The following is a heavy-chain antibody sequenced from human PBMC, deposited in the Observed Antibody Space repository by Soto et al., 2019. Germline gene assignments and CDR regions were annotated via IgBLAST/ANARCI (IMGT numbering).Heavy chain of an antibody. V-gene: IGHV4-39*01. CDR1: GGSISSSSYY. J-gene: IGHJ4*02. CDR2: IYYSGST. Sequence: SETLSLTCTVSGGSISSSSYYWGWIRKPPGKGLEWIGSIYYSGSTYYNPSLKSRVTISVDTSKNQFSLKLSSVTAADTAVYYCARADYDILTGSGGPFDYWGQGTLVTVSS. D-gene: IGHD3-9*01. CDR3: ARADYDILTGSGGPFDY.